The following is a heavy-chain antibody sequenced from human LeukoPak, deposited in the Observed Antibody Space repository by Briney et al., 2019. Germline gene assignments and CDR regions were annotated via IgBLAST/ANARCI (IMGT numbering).Heavy chain of an antibody. CDR1: GFTFSGSA. V-gene: IGHV3-73*01. D-gene: IGHD2-15*01. J-gene: IGHJ1*01. CDR2: IRSKANSYAT. Sequence: TGGSLRLSCAASGFTFSGSAMHWVRQASGKGLEWVGRIRSKANSYATAYAASVRGRFTISRDDSKNTAYLQMNSLKTEDTAVYYCTRHLICCSGGSCYDEGFQHWGQGTLVTVSS. CDR3: TRHLICCSGGSCYDEGFQH.